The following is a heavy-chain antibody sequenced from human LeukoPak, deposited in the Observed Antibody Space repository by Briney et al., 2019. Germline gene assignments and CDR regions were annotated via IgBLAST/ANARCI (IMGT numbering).Heavy chain of an antibody. V-gene: IGHV1-2*02. D-gene: IGHD1-26*01. J-gene: IGHJ3*02. CDR2: INPNSGGT. CDR3: ARDRRRDRLHAFDI. Sequence: PGASVKVSCKASGYTFTDYYMHWVRQAPGQGPEWMGWINPNSGGTKYTQKFQGRVTMTGDTSSNTAYMEVSSLRFDDTAVYYCARDRRRDRLHAFDIWGQGTMVTVSS. CDR1: GYTFTDYY.